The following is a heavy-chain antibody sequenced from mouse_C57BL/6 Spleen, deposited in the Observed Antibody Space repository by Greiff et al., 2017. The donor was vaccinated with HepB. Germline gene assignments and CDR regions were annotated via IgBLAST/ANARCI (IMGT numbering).Heavy chain of an antibody. CDR1: GYTFTDYE. J-gene: IGHJ2*01. Sequence: VQLQQSGAELVRPGASVTLSCKASGYTFTDYEMHWVKQTPVHGLEWIGAIDPETGGTAYNQKFKGKAILTADKSSSTAYMELRSLTSEDSAVYYCTRRHGSSLDYWGQGTTLTVSS. D-gene: IGHD1-1*01. V-gene: IGHV1-15*01. CDR2: IDPETGGT. CDR3: TRRHGSSLDY.